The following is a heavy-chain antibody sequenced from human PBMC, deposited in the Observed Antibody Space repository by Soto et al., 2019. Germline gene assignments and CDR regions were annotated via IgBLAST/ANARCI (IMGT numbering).Heavy chain of an antibody. D-gene: IGHD3-22*01. CDR3: ARDWNYDSSLDTFDI. CDR1: GYAFTSHG. J-gene: IGHJ3*02. CDR2: ISAYDVNT. V-gene: IGHV1-18*01. Sequence: QVQLVQSGAEVKKPGASVKVSCKASGYAFTSHGISLVRQAPGQGLEWMGWISAYDVNTNYAQKFKGRVTMTKDTSTSTAYMELRSLRSDDTAVYYCARDWNYDSSLDTFDIWGQGTMVTVSS.